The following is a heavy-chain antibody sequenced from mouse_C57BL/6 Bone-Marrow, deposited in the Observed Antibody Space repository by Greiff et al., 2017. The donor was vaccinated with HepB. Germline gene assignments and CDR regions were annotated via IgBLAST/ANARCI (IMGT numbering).Heavy chain of an antibody. CDR3: AKGATVVYFDY. CDR2: IYPRSGNT. D-gene: IGHD1-1*01. V-gene: IGHV1-81*01. CDR1: GYTFTSYG. J-gene: IGHJ2*01. Sequence: VKLQESGAELARPGASVKLSCKASGYTFTSYGISWVKQRTGQGLEWIGEIYPRSGNTYYNEKFKGKATLTADKSSSTAYMELRSLTSEDSAVYFCAKGATVVYFDYWGQGTTLTVSS.